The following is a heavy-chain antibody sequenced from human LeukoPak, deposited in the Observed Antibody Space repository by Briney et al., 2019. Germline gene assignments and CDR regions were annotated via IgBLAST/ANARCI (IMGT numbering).Heavy chain of an antibody. D-gene: IGHD3-10*01. J-gene: IGHJ4*02. V-gene: IGHV4-34*01. CDR3: ARGSRYGSGSYYPCDFDY. CDR1: GGSFSAYY. Sequence: PSETLSLTCAVYGGSFSAYYWSSIRQPPGKGLEWHGEINHSGRTNYNPSLKSRVTISVDTSKNQFSLKLSSVTAADTAVYYCARGSRYGSGSYYPCDFDYWGQGTLVTVSS. CDR2: INHSGRT.